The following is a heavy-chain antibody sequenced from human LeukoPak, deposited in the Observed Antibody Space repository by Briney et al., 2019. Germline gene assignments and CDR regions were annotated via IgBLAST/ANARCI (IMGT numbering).Heavy chain of an antibody. V-gene: IGHV4-30-4*08. CDR1: GGSNSSGDYY. D-gene: IGHD1-26*01. Sequence: PSETLSLTCTVSGGSNSSGDYYWSWIRQPPGKGLEWIGYIYYSGSTYYNPSLKSRVTISVDTSKNQFSLKLSSVTAADTAVYYCARDLGTNSGSYYVSGYWGQGTLVTVSS. CDR2: IYYSGST. J-gene: IGHJ4*02. CDR3: ARDLGTNSGSYYVSGY.